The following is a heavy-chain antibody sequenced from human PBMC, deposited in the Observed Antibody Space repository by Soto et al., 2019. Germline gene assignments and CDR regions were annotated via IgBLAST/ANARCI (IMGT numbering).Heavy chain of an antibody. V-gene: IGHV4-59*01. CDR2: IYYSGST. J-gene: IGHJ6*02. CDR3: ARESTGPYYYGMDV. Sequence: SETLSLTCTVSGGSISSYYWSWIRQPPGKGLEWIGYIYYSGSTNYNPSLKSRVTISVDTSKNQFSLKLSSVTAADTAVYYCARESTGPYYYGMDVWGQGTTVTVSS. CDR1: GGSISSYY.